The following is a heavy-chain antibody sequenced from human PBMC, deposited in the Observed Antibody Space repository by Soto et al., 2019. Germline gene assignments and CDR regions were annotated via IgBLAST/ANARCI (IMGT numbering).Heavy chain of an antibody. V-gene: IGHV4-59*08. CDR2: IYYSGST. J-gene: IGHJ4*02. D-gene: IGHD6-13*01. CDR1: GGSISSYY. Sequence: QVQLQESGPGLVKPSETLSLTCTVSGGSISSYYWSWIRQPPGKGLEWIGYIYYSGSTNYNPSLKSRVTISVDTSKYQFSLKLSSVTAADTAVYYCARLSGIAAAGTTGVDYWGQGTLVTVSS. CDR3: ARLSGIAAAGTTGVDY.